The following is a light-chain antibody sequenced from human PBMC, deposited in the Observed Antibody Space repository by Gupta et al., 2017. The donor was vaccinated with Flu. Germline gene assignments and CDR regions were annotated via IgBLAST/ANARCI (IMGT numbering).Light chain of an antibody. CDR1: SLRNSY. J-gene: IGLJ2*01. Sequence: SSELTQDPAVSVALGQTVRITCQGDSLRNSYANWYQQKPGQAPVLVIYAKNIRPSGSPDRFSGSSSGNTASLTITGAQAEDEADYYCNSRDSTDNHQAVFGGGTKLTVL. CDR2: AKN. CDR3: NSRDSTDNHQAV. V-gene: IGLV3-19*01.